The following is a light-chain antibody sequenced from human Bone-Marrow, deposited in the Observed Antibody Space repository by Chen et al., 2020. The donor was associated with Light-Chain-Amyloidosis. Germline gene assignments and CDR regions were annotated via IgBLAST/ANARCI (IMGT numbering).Light chain of an antibody. Sequence: SYVLTQPSSVSVAPGQTATIACGGNKIGSTSVHWYQQTPGQAPLLVVYDVSDRPSGIPERLSGSNSGNTATLTISMVEAGDEADYYCQVWDRSSDRPVFGGGTKLTVL. J-gene: IGLJ3*02. V-gene: IGLV3-21*02. CDR3: QVWDRSSDRPV. CDR2: DVS. CDR1: KIGSTS.